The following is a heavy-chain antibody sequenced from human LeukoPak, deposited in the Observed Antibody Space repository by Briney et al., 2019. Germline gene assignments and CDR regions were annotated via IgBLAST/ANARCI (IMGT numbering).Heavy chain of an antibody. CDR2: IIPIFGTA. J-gene: IGHJ6*02. CDR1: GGTFSIYA. Sequence: GASVAVSCTASGGTFSIYAISWVRQAPGQGLEWMGGIIPIFGTANYAQKFQGRVTITADESTSTAYMELSSLRSEDTAVYYCARVGSSSPPNLPYYYYGMDVWGQGTTVTVSS. D-gene: IGHD6-6*01. V-gene: IGHV1-69*01. CDR3: ARVGSSSPPNLPYYYYGMDV.